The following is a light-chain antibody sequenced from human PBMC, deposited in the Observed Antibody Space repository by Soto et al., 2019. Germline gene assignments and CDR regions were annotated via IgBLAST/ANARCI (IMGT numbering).Light chain of an antibody. CDR3: QQRSTWT. Sequence: EIVLTQSPATLSLSPGERATLSCRASQSVSSYLAWYQQKPGQAPRLLIYDASNRATGIPARFSGSGSGTDFTLTISSLEPEDFAGYYCQQRSTWTFGQGTKVDIK. CDR1: QSVSSY. J-gene: IGKJ1*01. V-gene: IGKV3-11*01. CDR2: DAS.